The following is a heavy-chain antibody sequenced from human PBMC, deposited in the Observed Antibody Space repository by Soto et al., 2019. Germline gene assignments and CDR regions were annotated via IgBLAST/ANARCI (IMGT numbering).Heavy chain of an antibody. J-gene: IGHJ4*02. CDR2: ISNDGSNK. CDR3: AKDNWGYYCSITSCYYFDF. V-gene: IGHV3-30*18. Sequence: LRLSCAASGLTFSSYGMHWVRQAPGKGLEWVAIISNDGSNKYYAESVKGRFTISRDNSKNTLYLQMNSLRAEDTAVYYCAKDNWGYYCSITSCYYFDFWGQGTLVTVSS. CDR1: GLTFSSYG. D-gene: IGHD2-2*01.